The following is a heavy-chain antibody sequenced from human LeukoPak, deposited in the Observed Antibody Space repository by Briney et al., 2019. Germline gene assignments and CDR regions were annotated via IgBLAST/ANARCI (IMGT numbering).Heavy chain of an antibody. D-gene: IGHD1-1*01. CDR3: AAQLAYFEY. Sequence: PSQTLSLTCTVSGGSISSGGYYWSWIRQHPGKGLEWIGYVHYSGSTQYNPSLKSRVTMSIDMSKNQFSLKLRSVTAADTAVYYCAAQLAYFEYWGQGTLVTVSS. CDR1: GGSISSGGYY. J-gene: IGHJ4*02. CDR2: VHYSGST. V-gene: IGHV4-31*03.